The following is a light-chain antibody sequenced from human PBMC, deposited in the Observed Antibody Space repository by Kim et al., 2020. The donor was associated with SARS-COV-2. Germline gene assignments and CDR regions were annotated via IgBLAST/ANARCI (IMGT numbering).Light chain of an antibody. CDR3: QQYNDWPLT. V-gene: IGKV3D-15*01. CDR2: QAF. J-gene: IGKJ4*01. CDR1: ESIGTD. Sequence: LSPGERATLTCTASESIGTDLAWYQQKPGQAPRLRIYQAFTRATGIPARISGSGSGTEFTLTISSLQCEDFAVYYCQQYNDWPLTFGGGTKVDIK.